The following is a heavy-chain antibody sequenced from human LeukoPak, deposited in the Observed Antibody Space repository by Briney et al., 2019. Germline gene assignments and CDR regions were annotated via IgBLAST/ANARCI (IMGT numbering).Heavy chain of an antibody. D-gene: IGHD3-16*02. V-gene: IGHV1-46*01. CDR2: INPSGGNT. CDR3: ARDGLRLGGLSLSFDY. Sequence: GASVKVSCKASGYTFTRYYIHWVRQAPGQGLEWMGIINPSGGNTTYAQKFQGRVTMTRDMSKRKIYMEMSSLRSEDTAMYYCARDGLRLGGLSLSFDYWGQGTLVTVSS. CDR1: GYTFTRYY. J-gene: IGHJ4*02.